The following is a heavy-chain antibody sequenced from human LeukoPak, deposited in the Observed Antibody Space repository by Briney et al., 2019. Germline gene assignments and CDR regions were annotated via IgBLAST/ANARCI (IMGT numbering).Heavy chain of an antibody. CDR1: GYTFTGYY. D-gene: IGHD6-6*01. Sequence: GSVKVSCKASGYTFTGYYMHWVRQAPGQGLEWMGWISANNGNTNYAQKLQGRVTMTTDTSTSTAYMELRSLRSDDTAVYYCARVAYSSSSYYMDVWGKGTTVTVSS. V-gene: IGHV1-18*04. CDR3: ARVAYSSSSYYMDV. CDR2: ISANNGNT. J-gene: IGHJ6*03.